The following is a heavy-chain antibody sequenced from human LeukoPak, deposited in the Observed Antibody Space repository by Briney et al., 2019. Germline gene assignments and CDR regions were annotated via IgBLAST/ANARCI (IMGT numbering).Heavy chain of an antibody. CDR2: ISGSGDST. CDR1: GFTLRSYV. V-gene: IGHV3-23*01. Sequence: GGSLRLSCVASGFTLRSYVMNWVRQTPGKGLEWVSSISGSGDSTFYADSVKGRFTISRDKSKNTLYLQMNSLRAEDTAVYYCAKEEWGFGEFPLFMDVWGKGTTVTISS. CDR3: AKEEWGFGEFPLFMDV. J-gene: IGHJ6*03. D-gene: IGHD3-10*01.